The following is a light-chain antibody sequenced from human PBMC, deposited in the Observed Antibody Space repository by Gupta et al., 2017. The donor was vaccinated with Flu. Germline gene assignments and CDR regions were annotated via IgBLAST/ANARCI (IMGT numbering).Light chain of an antibody. J-gene: IGLJ1*01. Sequence: SLLPPPLSASGTPGLWVTLSCSGSSDNIVSYYVYWYHQLPGTTPTLLIYRNDQRPSGVPDRFSGSTYGSSAAVANGELRAEDEADYYCSAWDDSRNGYVFGAGTKVTVL. CDR2: RND. CDR3: SAWDDSRNGYV. CDR1: SDNIVSYY. V-gene: IGLV1-47*01.